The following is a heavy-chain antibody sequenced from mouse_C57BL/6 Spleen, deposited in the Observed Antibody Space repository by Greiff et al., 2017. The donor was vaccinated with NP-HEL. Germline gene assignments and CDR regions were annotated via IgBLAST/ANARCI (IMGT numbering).Heavy chain of an antibody. J-gene: IGHJ2*01. Sequence: VQLQQPGAELVKPGASVKLSCKASGYTFTSYWMQWVKQRPGQGLEWIGEIDPSDSYTNYNQKFKGKATLTVDTSSSTAYMQLSSLTSEDSAAYYCARSDGPYYFDYWGQGTTLTVSS. V-gene: IGHV1-50*01. CDR3: ARSDGPYYFDY. CDR2: IDPSDSYT. D-gene: IGHD2-3*01. CDR1: GYTFTSYW.